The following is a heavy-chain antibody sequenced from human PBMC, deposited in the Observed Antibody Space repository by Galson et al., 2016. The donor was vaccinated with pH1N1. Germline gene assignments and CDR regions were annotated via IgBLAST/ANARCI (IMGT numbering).Heavy chain of an antibody. CDR3: TAYCSGYSCPDY. D-gene: IGHD2-15*01. J-gene: IGHJ4*02. CDR2: ISVYGGSS. CDR1: GLTFTNFA. Sequence: SLRLSCAASGLTFTNFAMDWVRQAPGKGLEWVSVISVYGGSSYYADSVKGRFTISRDNSKNTVYLQMDSLRAGDTAIYYCTAYCSGYSCPDYWGQGTLVTVSS. V-gene: IGHV3-23*01.